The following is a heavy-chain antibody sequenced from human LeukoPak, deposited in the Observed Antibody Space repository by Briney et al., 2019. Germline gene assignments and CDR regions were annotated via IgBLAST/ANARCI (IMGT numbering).Heavy chain of an antibody. J-gene: IGHJ4*02. CDR2: IYHSGST. Sequence: PSQTLSLTCAVSGVSISSGGYSWSWLRQPPGKGLEWIGYIYHSGSTYYNPSLKSQVTISVDRSKNQFSLKLSSVTAADTAVYYCARGRSPHYWGQGTLVTVSS. CDR3: ARGRSPHY. V-gene: IGHV4-30-2*01. CDR1: GVSISSGGYS.